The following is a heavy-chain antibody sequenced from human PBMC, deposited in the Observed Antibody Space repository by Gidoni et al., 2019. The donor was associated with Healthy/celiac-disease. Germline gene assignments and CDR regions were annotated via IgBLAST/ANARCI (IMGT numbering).Heavy chain of an antibody. CDR2: ISGSGGST. D-gene: IGHD3-10*01. CDR1: GFTFSSYA. CDR3: AKGGSGWLAFDY. Sequence: EVQLLESVGGLVQPGGSLRLSCAASGFTFSSYAMSWVRQAPGKGLEWVSAISGSGGSTYYADSVKGRFTISRDNSKNTLYLQMNSLRAEDTAVYYCAKGGSGWLAFDYWGQGTLVTVSS. V-gene: IGHV3-23*01. J-gene: IGHJ4*02.